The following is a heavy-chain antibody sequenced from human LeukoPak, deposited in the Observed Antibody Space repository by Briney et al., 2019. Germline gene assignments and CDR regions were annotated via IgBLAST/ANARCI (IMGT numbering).Heavy chain of an antibody. CDR3: ARDLSDFWGGYYRNHWFDP. CDR2: IYYSGST. D-gene: IGHD3-3*01. CDR1: GGSVSSGSYY. Sequence: PSETVSLTCTVSGGSVSSGSYYWSWIRQPPGKGLEWIGYIYYSGSTNYNPSLKSRVTMSLDTSKKQFSLKLSSVTAADTAVYYCARDLSDFWGGYYRNHWFDPWGQGTLVTVSS. V-gene: IGHV4-61*01. J-gene: IGHJ5*02.